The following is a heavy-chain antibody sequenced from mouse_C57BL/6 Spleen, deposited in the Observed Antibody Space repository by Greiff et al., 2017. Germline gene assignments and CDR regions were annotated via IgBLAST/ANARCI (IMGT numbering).Heavy chain of an antibody. Sequence: EVKLVESGGGLVKPGGSLKLSCAASGFTFSDYGMHWVRQAPEKGLEWVAYISSGSSTIYYADTVKGRFTISRDNAKNTLFLQMTSRRSEDTAMYYCASRDYYSHWYFDVWGTGTTVTVSA. CDR3: ASRDYYSHWYFDV. D-gene: IGHD1-1*01. CDR1: GFTFSDYG. J-gene: IGHJ1*03. CDR2: ISSGSSTI. V-gene: IGHV5-17*01.